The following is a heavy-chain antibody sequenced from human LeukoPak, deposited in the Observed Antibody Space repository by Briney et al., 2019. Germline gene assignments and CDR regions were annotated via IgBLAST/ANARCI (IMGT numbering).Heavy chain of an antibody. Sequence: PGGSLRLSCAASGFTFSSYSMNWVRQAPGKRLEWVSSISSSSSYIYYADSVKGRFTISRDNAKNSLYLQMNSLRAEDTAVYYCARGSPYYDFWSGSDAFDIWGQGTMVTVSS. J-gene: IGHJ3*02. CDR2: ISSSSSYI. CDR3: ARGSPYYDFWSGSDAFDI. V-gene: IGHV3-21*01. CDR1: GFTFSSYS. D-gene: IGHD3-3*01.